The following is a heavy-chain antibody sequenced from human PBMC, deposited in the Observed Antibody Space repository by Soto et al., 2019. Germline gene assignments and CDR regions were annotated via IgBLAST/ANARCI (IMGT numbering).Heavy chain of an antibody. J-gene: IGHJ3*02. Sequence: QVQLVQSGAEVKKPGFSVKVSCKASGGTFSSYAISWVRQAPGQGLEWMGGIIPIFGTANYAQKFQGRVTVTADESTSTADMELSSLRSEDTAVYYCARREGLAVALTKNAFDILGQGTMVTVSS. D-gene: IGHD6-13*01. CDR2: IIPIFGTA. V-gene: IGHV1-69*01. CDR1: GGTFSSYA. CDR3: ARREGLAVALTKNAFDI.